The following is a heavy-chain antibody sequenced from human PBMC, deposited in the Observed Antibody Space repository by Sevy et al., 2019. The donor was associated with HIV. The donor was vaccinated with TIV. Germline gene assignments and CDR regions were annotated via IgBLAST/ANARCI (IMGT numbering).Heavy chain of an antibody. V-gene: IGHV3-73*01. CDR2: IRIKANSYET. D-gene: IGHD3-16*02. J-gene: IGHJ6*02. CDR3: TRELSYYDYVWGSYRYTGYYGLDV. CDR1: GFTFSGSA. Sequence: GGSLRLSCAASGFTFSGSAMHWVRQASGKGLEWVGRIRIKANSYETSYAASVKGRFTISRDDSKNTAYLQMNSLKTEDTAVYYCTRELSYYDYVWGSYRYTGYYGLDVWGQGTTVTVSS.